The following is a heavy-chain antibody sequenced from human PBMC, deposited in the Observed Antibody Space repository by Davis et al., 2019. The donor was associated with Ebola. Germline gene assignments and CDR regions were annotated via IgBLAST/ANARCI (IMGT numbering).Heavy chain of an antibody. J-gene: IGHJ6*02. CDR2: IIPILGIA. CDR3: AREVGAHWVYYYGMDV. Sequence: SVKVSCKASGYTFTSYGISWVRQAPGQGLEWMGRIIPILGIANYAQKFQGRVTITADKSTSTAYMELRSLRSDDTAVYYCAREVGAHWVYYYGMDVWGQGTTVTVSS. V-gene: IGHV1-69*04. CDR1: GYTFTSYG. D-gene: IGHD1-26*01.